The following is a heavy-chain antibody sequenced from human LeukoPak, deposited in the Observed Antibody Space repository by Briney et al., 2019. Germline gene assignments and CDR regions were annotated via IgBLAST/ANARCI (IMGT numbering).Heavy chain of an antibody. Sequence: PSETLSLTCTVSGGSISSYYWSWIRQPPGKGLEWIGYIYYSGSTNYNPSLKSRVTISVDTSKNQFSLKLSSVTAADTAVYYCARALNWALVDWGQGTLVTVSS. D-gene: IGHD7-27*01. V-gene: IGHV4-59*01. CDR3: ARALNWALVD. CDR1: GGSISSYY. CDR2: IYYSGST. J-gene: IGHJ4*02.